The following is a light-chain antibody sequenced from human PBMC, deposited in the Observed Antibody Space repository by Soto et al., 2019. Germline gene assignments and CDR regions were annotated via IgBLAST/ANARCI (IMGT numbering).Light chain of an antibody. J-gene: IGKJ5*01. CDR3: QQLNSYPIT. V-gene: IGKV3-15*01. Sequence: EIVMTQSPATLSVSPGERATLSCRASQNIDNKLVWYQQKPGQVPRLLIYAASARATGIPARFSGSGSGTEFTLTISSLQPEDFATYYCQQLNSYPITFGQGTRLEIK. CDR1: QNIDNK. CDR2: AAS.